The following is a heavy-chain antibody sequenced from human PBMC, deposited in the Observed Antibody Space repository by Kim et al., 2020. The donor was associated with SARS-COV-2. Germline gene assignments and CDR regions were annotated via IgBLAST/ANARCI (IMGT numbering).Heavy chain of an antibody. CDR2: IYYSGST. V-gene: IGHV4-59*01. J-gene: IGHJ3*01. D-gene: IGHD4-17*01. CDR3: ARRRATVRNNAFDF. Sequence: SETLSLTCTVSGGSISSYYWSWIRQPPGKGLEWIGYIYYSGSTNYNPSLKSRVTISVDTSKNQFSLKLSSVTAADTAVYYCARRRATVRNNAFDFWGQGTMVTVSS. CDR1: GGSISSYY.